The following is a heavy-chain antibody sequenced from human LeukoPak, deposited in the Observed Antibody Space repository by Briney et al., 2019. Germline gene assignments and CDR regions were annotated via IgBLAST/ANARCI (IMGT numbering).Heavy chain of an antibody. V-gene: IGHV1-18*03. CDR1: GYTFTSYG. CDR3: ARDRYCSGGSCYSGRAY. Sequence: ASVKVSCKASGYTFTSYGISWVRQAPGQGLEWMGWISAYNGNTNYAQKLQGRVTMTTDTSTSTAYMELRSLRSDDMAVCCCARDRYCSGGSCYSGRAYWGQGTLVTVSS. CDR2: ISAYNGNT. D-gene: IGHD2-15*01. J-gene: IGHJ4*02.